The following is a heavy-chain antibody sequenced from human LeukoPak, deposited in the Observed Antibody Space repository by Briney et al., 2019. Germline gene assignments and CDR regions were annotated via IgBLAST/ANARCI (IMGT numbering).Heavy chain of an antibody. J-gene: IGHJ5*02. Sequence: GGSLRLSCAASGFTFSSYAMHWVRQAPGKGLEWVAVISYDGSNKYYADSVKGRFTISRDNSKNTLYLQMNSLRAEDTAVYYCAKDQYSSSWYEIWFDPWGQGTLVTVSS. V-gene: IGHV3-30-3*01. D-gene: IGHD6-13*01. CDR3: AKDQYSSSWYEIWFDP. CDR2: ISYDGSNK. CDR1: GFTFSSYA.